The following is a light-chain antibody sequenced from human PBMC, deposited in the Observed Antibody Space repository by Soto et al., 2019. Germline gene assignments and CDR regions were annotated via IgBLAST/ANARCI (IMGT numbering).Light chain of an antibody. V-gene: IGKV1-39*01. CDR2: AAS. J-gene: IGKJ3*01. CDR3: LQLNSFPIP. CDR1: QSISSY. Sequence: DIQMTQSPSSLSASVGDRVTITCRASQSISSYLNWYQQKPGKAPKLLIYAASSLQSGVPSRFSGSGSGTDFTLTISSLQPEDFATYYCLQLNSFPIPFGPGTKVDIK.